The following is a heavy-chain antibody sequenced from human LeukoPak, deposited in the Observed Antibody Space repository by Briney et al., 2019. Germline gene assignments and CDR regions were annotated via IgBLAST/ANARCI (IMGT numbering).Heavy chain of an antibody. CDR1: GGTFSSYA. Sequence: SVKVSCKASGGTFSSYAISWVRQAPGQGLEWMGGIIPIFGTANYAQKFQGRVTITADESTSTAYMELSSLRSEDTAVYYCARVAYYYDSGGFQINNWFDPWGQGTLVTVSS. V-gene: IGHV1-69*13. J-gene: IGHJ5*02. CDR2: IIPIFGTA. D-gene: IGHD3-22*01. CDR3: ARVAYYYDSGGFQINNWFDP.